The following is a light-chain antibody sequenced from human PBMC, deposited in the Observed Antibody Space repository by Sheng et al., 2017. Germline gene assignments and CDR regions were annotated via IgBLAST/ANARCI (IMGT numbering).Light chain of an antibody. CDR2: DVS. CDR1: SNDVGGNNY. V-gene: IGLV2-14*03. CDR3: SSYTSSTTRV. J-gene: IGLJ3*02. Sequence: QSALTQPASVSGSPGQSITISCTGTSNDVGGNNYVSWYQQHPGKAPKLMIYDVSNRPSGVSNRFSGSKSGNTASLTISGLQAEDEADYYCSSYTSSTTRVFGGGTKLTVL.